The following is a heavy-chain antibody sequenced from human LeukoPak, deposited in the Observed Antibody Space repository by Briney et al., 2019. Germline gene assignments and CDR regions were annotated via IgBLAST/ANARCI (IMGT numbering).Heavy chain of an antibody. Sequence: ASVKVSCKASGYTFTGYYMHWVRQAPGQGLEWMGWINPNSGGTNYAQKFQGRVTMTRDTSISTAHMELSRLGSDDTAVYYCARDLPEEYQLQRTQFDYWGQGTLVTVSS. V-gene: IGHV1-2*02. CDR2: INPNSGGT. D-gene: IGHD2-2*01. J-gene: IGHJ4*02. CDR3: ARDLPEEYQLQRTQFDY. CDR1: GYTFTGYY.